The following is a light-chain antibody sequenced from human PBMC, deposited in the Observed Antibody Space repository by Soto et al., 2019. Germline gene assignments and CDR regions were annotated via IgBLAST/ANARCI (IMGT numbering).Light chain of an antibody. CDR1: QSISNY. V-gene: IGKV1-39*01. J-gene: IGKJ3*01. Sequence: DIQMTQSPSSXSASVGDRVTITCRASQSISNYLNWYQQKPGKAPKLLIFAASNLQSGVPSRFSGSGSGTDFTLTISSLQPEDFATYYCQESYNTLTFALRPGTKVGIK. CDR2: AAS. CDR3: QESYNTLTFA.